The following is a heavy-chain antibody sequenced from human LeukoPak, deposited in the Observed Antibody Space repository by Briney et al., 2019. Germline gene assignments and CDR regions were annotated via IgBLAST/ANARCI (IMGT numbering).Heavy chain of an antibody. Sequence: GGSLRLSCAASGFTFDDYAMHWVRQAPGKGLEWVSGISWNSGSIGYADSVKGRFTISRDNARNSLYLQMNSLRAEDTALYYCAKGNYDILTGHPTHFDYWGQGTLVTVSS. CDR2: ISWNSGSI. CDR3: AKGNYDILTGHPTHFDY. J-gene: IGHJ4*02. D-gene: IGHD3-9*01. CDR1: GFTFDDYA. V-gene: IGHV3-9*01.